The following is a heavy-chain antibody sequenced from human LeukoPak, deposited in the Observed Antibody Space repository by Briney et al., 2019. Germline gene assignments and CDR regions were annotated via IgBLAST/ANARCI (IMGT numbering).Heavy chain of an antibody. CDR2: IRYDGSNK. D-gene: IGHD6-13*01. J-gene: IGHJ4*02. CDR1: GFTFSSYG. V-gene: IGHV3-30*02. CDR3: AKDGYSSIPGFHFEY. Sequence: PGGSLRLSCAASGFTFSSYGMHWVRQAPGKGLEWVAFIRYDGSNKYYADSVKGRFTISRDNSKKTLYLHLNSLRVEDAAVYYCAKDGYSSIPGFHFEYWGQGTPVTVSS.